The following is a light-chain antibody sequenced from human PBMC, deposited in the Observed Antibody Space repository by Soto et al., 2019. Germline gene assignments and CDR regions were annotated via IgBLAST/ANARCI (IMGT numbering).Light chain of an antibody. V-gene: IGKV1-5*01. CDR2: DAS. J-gene: IGKJ1*01. Sequence: DIQMTQSPFTLSASVGDRVTITCRASQSINARLAWHQQKPGKVPKVLIYDASNLKSGVPSRSSGSGSGREFTLTISSLQPDDFATYYCQQYYTYPWTFGQGTEVEIK. CDR1: QSINAR. CDR3: QQYYTYPWT.